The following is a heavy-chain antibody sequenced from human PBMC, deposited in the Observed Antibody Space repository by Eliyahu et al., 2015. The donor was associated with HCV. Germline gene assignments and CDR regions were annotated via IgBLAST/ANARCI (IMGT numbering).Heavy chain of an antibody. CDR1: GFTFSSXA. Sequence: QVQLVESGGGVVQPGRSLRLSCAASGFTFSSXAMHWVRQAPGKGLEWVAVISYDGSNKYYADSVKGRFTISRDNSKNTLYLQMNSLRAEDTAVYYCARDQSKRSSGWCLPDYWGQGTLVTVSS. D-gene: IGHD6-19*01. CDR2: ISYDGSNK. CDR3: ARDQSKRSSGWCLPDY. J-gene: IGHJ4*02. V-gene: IGHV3-30-3*01.